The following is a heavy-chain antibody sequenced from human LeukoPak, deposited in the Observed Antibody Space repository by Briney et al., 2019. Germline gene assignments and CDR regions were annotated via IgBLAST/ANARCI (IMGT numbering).Heavy chain of an antibody. CDR3: ATARNFRFEY. V-gene: IGHV3-74*01. J-gene: IGHJ4*02. CDR1: GLTFRTTW. D-gene: IGHD1-7*01. Sequence: GGSLRLSCATSGLTFRTTWMHWVRQAPGKGLMWVSRMNGEGTTIDYADSVKGRFTVSRDYAKNTLFLQMNNPRTEDTALYFCATARNFRFEYWGQGSLVIVSA. CDR2: MNGEGTTI.